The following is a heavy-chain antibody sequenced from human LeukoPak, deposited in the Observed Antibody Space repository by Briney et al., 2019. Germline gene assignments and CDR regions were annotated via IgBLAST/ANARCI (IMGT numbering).Heavy chain of an antibody. CDR1: GGSISSYY. J-gene: IGHJ5*02. D-gene: IGHD6-13*01. Sequence: SETLSLTCTVSGGSISSYYWSWIRQPPGKGLEWIGYIYYSGSTNYNPSLKSRVTISVDTSKNQFSLKLSSVTAEDTAVYYCAGQYSSSWRGNWFDPWGQGTLVTVSS. V-gene: IGHV4-59*01. CDR3: AGQYSSSWRGNWFDP. CDR2: IYYSGST.